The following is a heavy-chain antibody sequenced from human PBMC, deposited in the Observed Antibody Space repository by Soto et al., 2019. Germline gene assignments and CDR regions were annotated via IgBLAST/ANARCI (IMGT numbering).Heavy chain of an antibody. J-gene: IGHJ4*02. D-gene: IGHD5-18*01. CDR1: GGSISSSSYY. CDR2: IYYSGST. Sequence: SETLSLTCTVSGGSISSSSYYWGWIRQPPGKGLEWIGSIYYSGSTYYNPSLKSRVTISVDTSKNKFSLKLSSVTAADTAVYYCARHCMVDTAMAIDYWGQGTLVTVSS. V-gene: IGHV4-39*01. CDR3: ARHCMVDTAMAIDY.